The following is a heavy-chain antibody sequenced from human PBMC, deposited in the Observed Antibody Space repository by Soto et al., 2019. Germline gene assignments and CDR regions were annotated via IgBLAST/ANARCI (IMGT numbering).Heavy chain of an antibody. CDR3: AKEMYSSGAYYCYFGMDV. CDR1: GFTFSSYA. V-gene: IGHV3-23*01. CDR2: ISGSGGST. D-gene: IGHD6-25*01. Sequence: EVQLLESGGGLVQPGGSLRLSCAASGFTFSSYAMSWVRQAPGKGLEWVSAISGSGGSTYYADSVRGRFTISRDNSKNTLYLQMNSLRAEDTAVYYCAKEMYSSGAYYCYFGMDVWGPATTVTVSS. J-gene: IGHJ6*02.